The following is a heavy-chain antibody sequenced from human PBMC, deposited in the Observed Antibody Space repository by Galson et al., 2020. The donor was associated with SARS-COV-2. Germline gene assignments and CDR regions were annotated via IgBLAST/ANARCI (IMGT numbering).Heavy chain of an antibody. CDR1: GYTFTSYG. Sequence: ASVKVSCKASGYTFTSYGISWVRQAPGQGLEWMGWISAYNGNTNYAQKLQGRVTMTTDTSTSTAYMELRSLRSDDTAVYYCTRDRLVQVTYYYYGMDVWGQGTTVTVSS. V-gene: IGHV1-18*01. D-gene: IGHD6-19*01. J-gene: IGHJ6*02. CDR3: TRDRLVQVTYYYYGMDV. CDR2: ISAYNGNT.